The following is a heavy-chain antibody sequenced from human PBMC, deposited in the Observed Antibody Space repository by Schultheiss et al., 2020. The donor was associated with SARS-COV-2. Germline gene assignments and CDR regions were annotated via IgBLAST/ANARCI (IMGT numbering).Heavy chain of an antibody. Sequence: LRLSCAASGFTFSSYGMHWVRQAPGKGLEWLALIDWDDDKYYSTSLKTRPTITKDTSKNQVVLTLTNMDPVDTASYYCAHVDNTRFYPNFDYWGQGALVTVSS. CDR1: GFTFSSYGMH. CDR2: IDWDDDK. J-gene: IGHJ4*02. D-gene: IGHD3-22*01. V-gene: IGHV2-70*12. CDR3: AHVDNTRFYPNFDY.